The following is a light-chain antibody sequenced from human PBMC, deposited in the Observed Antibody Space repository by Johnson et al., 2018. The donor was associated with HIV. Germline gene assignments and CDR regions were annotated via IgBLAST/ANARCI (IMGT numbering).Light chain of an antibody. CDR3: GTWDSSLRGV. Sequence: QSVLTQPPSVSAAPGQKVTISCSGSSSNIGNNYVSWYQQLPGTAPKLLIYESTNRPSGIPDRFSGSKSGTSATLGISGLQTGDEADYYCGTWDSSLRGVFGTGTKVTVL. CDR2: EST. V-gene: IGLV1-51*02. J-gene: IGLJ1*01. CDR1: SSNIGNNY.